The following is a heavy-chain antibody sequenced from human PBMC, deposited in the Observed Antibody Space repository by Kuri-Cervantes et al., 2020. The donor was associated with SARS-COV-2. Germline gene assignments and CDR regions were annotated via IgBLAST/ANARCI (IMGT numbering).Heavy chain of an antibody. CDR1: GFTLSSHT. D-gene: IGHD5-24*01. CDR3: VREKGGWLQGDY. V-gene: IGHV3-21*01. CDR2: ISSSSSYI. J-gene: IGHJ4*02. Sequence: GESLKISCAASGFTLSSHTMNWVRQAPGKGLEWVSSISSSSSYIFYADSVKGRFTISRDNAKNSLSLQMNSLRAEDTAVYYCVREKGGWLQGDYWGQGTLVTVSS.